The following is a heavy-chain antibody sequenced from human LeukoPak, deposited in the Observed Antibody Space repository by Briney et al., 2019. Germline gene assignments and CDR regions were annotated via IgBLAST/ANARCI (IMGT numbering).Heavy chain of an antibody. CDR1: GGTFSSYA. V-gene: IGHV1-69*04. Sequence: ASVKVCCKASGGTFSSYAISWVRQAPGQGLEWMGRIIPILGIANYAQKFQGRVTITADKSTSTAYMELSSLRSEDTAVYYCAREMPDRRAAFDIWGQGTMVTVSS. J-gene: IGHJ3*02. CDR3: AREMPDRRAAFDI. D-gene: IGHD2-2*01. CDR2: IIPILGIA.